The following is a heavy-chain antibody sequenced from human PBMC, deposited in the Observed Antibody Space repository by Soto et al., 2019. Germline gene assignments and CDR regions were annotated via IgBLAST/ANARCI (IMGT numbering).Heavy chain of an antibody. V-gene: IGHV4-4*02. Sequence: QVRLQGSGPGLVAPSGTLYLTCAVSGGSINSSNWWSWVRQSPGKGLEWMGEIYQSGSTKCNPSFRSRFTVSIDKPKSQFSLKLTSVTAADSAVYYCARRYFYENQGVFDVWDQGTKVTVSS. J-gene: IGHJ3*01. CDR3: ARRYFYENQGVFDV. D-gene: IGHD3-22*01. CDR1: GGSINSSNW. CDR2: IYQSGST.